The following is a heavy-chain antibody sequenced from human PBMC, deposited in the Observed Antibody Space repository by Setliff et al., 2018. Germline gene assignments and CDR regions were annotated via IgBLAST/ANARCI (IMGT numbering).Heavy chain of an antibody. CDR2: VYYSGST. CDR1: GGSISTTDYY. CDR3: ARLGGYSYGLFRN. J-gene: IGHJ4*02. V-gene: IGHV4-39*07. D-gene: IGHD5-18*01. Sequence: ETLSLTCTVSGGSISTTDYYWGWIRQPPGKGLEWIGCVYYSGSTYYNPSLKSRVTISVDTSKNQFSLKLSSVTAADTAVYYCARLGGYSYGLFRNWGQGTLVTVSS.